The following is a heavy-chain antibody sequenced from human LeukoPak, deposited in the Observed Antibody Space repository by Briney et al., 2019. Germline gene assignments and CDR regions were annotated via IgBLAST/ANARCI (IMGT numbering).Heavy chain of an antibody. V-gene: IGHV5-10-1*01. J-gene: IGHJ5*02. CDR1: GHSFTSYW. Sequence: GESLKISCKGSGHSFTSYWISWVRQMPGKGLEWMGRIDPSDSYTNYSPSFQGHVTISADKSISTAYLQWSSLKASDTAMYYCARHLDSHCSGGSCYDWFDPWGRGTLVTVSS. CDR2: IDPSDSYT. D-gene: IGHD2-15*01. CDR3: ARHLDSHCSGGSCYDWFDP.